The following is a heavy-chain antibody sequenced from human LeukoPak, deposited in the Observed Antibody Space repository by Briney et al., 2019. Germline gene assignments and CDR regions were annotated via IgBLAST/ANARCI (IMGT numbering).Heavy chain of an antibody. CDR3: ARDRRVAVAANWFDP. CDR2: ISAYNGNT. Sequence: ASVKVSCKASGYTFTSYGISWVRQAPGQGLEWMGWISAYNGNTNYAQKLQGRVTITRDTSASTAYMELSSLRSEDTAVYYCARDRRVAVAANWFDPWGQGTLVTVSS. D-gene: IGHD6-19*01. J-gene: IGHJ5*02. CDR1: GYTFTSYG. V-gene: IGHV1-18*01.